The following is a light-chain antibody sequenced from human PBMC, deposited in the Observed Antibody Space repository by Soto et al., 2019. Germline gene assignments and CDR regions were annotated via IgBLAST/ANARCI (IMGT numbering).Light chain of an antibody. Sequence: QSVLIQPPSVSGSPGQSVTISCTGTSSDVGSYDYVSWYQQHPGTVPKPMICNVNSQPSGVPDRFSGSKSGNTASMTISGLQAEDEADYYSCSYTSSATPGFGGGTKVTVL. J-gene: IGLJ2*01. CDR3: CSYTSSATPG. CDR2: NVN. V-gene: IGLV2-11*01. CDR1: SSDVGSYDY.